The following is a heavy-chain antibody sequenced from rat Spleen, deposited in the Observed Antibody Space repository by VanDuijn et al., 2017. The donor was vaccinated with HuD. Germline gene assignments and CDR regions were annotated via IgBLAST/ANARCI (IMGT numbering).Heavy chain of an antibody. Sequence: EVQLVESGGGLVQPGRSLKLSCAASGFTFSNYYMAWVRQAPKKGLEWVANISTSGSRTYYPDSVQGRFTISRDNAKSSLYLQMNSLKSEDTATYYCARLGDTHYGYNPLDAWGQGASVTVSS. CDR1: GFTFSNYY. CDR3: ARLGDTHYGYNPLDA. CDR2: ISTSGSRT. J-gene: IGHJ4*01. V-gene: IGHV5-25*01. D-gene: IGHD1-9*01.